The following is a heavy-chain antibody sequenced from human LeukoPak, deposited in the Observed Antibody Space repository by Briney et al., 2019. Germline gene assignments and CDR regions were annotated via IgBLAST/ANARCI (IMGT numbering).Heavy chain of an antibody. D-gene: IGHD4/OR15-4a*01. CDR3: AREGALPDAFDI. V-gene: IGHV3-53*01. CDR2: IYTGGTT. CDR1: GFTVSTNY. J-gene: IGHJ3*02. Sequence: GGSLRLSCAASGFTVSTNYMSWVRQPAGKGLEWLSVIYTGGTTFYADSVKGRFTISRDNAKNSLYLQMNSLRAEDTAVYYCAREGALPDAFDIWGQGTMVTVSS.